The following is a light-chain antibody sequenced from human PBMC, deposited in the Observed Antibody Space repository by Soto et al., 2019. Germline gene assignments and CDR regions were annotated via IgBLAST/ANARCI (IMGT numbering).Light chain of an antibody. J-gene: IGKJ1*01. CDR2: GAT. Sequence: EIVLTQSPGTLSLSPGEIVTLSCRASQSVISRLAFYHQKPGQSPRLLIDGATSSATGIPDIVSCSGSGTDFTLTISRLEPEDVAVYYCQQYDAVVTFGQGTKVDIK. V-gene: IGKV3-20*01. CDR3: QQYDAVVT. CDR1: QSVISR.